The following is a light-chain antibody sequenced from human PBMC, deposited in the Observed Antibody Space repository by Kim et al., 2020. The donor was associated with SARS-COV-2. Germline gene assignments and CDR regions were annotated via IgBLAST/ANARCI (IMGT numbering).Light chain of an antibody. CDR1: QSNSNY. CDR2: AAS. CDR3: QQYNSYPLT. J-gene: IGKJ3*01. Sequence: ASVGDTVTITCRASQSNSNYLAWFQQKPAKAPKSLIYAASSLQSVVPSKFSRNGSGTDFTLTINCLQPEDFATYSCQQYNSYPLTFGPGTEVDIK. V-gene: IGKV1-16*02.